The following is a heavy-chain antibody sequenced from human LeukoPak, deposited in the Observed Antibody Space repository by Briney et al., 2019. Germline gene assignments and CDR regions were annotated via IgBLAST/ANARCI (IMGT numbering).Heavy chain of an antibody. CDR1: GFTFSSYE. Sequence: GGSLRLSCAASGFTFSSYEMNWVRQAPGKGLEWVGRIESKTNGGTADYAAPVKDRFTISRDDSKTTLYLQMNSLKTEDTAVYYCTTVVGDYVSFIDYWGQGTLVTVSS. CDR3: TTVVGDYVSFIDY. CDR2: IESKTNGGTA. J-gene: IGHJ4*02. D-gene: IGHD4-17*01. V-gene: IGHV3-15*04.